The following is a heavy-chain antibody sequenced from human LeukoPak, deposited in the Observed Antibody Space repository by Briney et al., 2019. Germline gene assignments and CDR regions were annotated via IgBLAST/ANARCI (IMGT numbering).Heavy chain of an antibody. CDR1: GYMFTGYY. J-gene: IGHJ4*02. Sequence: ASVKVSCKASGYMFTGYYIHWVRQAPGQGLEWMGWIIPHSGGTNYAQKFQGRVTMTRDTSISTAYMELSRLRSDDMAVYYCARADYDYVWGSYRQYYFDYWGQGTLVTVSS. CDR2: IIPHSGGT. D-gene: IGHD3-16*02. V-gene: IGHV1-2*02. CDR3: ARADYDYVWGSYRQYYFDY.